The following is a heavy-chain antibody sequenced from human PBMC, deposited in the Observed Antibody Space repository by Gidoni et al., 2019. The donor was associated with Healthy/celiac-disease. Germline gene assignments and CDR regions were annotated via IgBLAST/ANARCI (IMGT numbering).Heavy chain of an antibody. V-gene: IGHV4-34*01. J-gene: IGHJ4*02. CDR1: CGSFSGYY. CDR2: INHSGST. Sequence: QLQLQQWGAGRLKPSETLSLTFAVYCGSFSGYYWSWIRQPPGKGLEWIGEINHSGSTNYNPSLKSRVTISVDTSKNQFSLKLSSVTAADTAVYYCARVKYYDSSEKDYWGQGTLVTVSS. CDR3: ARVKYYDSSEKDY. D-gene: IGHD3-22*01.